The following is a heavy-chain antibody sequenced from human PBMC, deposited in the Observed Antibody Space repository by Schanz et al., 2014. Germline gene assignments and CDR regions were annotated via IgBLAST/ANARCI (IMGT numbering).Heavy chain of an antibody. CDR2: IWYDGSNK. J-gene: IGHJ6*02. V-gene: IGHV3-33*01. CDR3: AREEGWGIAAAGPKHYYYGMDV. CDR1: GFTFSSYG. D-gene: IGHD6-13*01. Sequence: QVQLVESGGGVVQFGRSLRLSCVASGFTFSSYGMHWVRQAPGKGLEWVAFIWYDGSNKYYADSVKGRFTISRDNAKNSLYLQMNSLRAEDTAVYYCAREEGWGIAAAGPKHYYYGMDVWGQGTTVTVSS.